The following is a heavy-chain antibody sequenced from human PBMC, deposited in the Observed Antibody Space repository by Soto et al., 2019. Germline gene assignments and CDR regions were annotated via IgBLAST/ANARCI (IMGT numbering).Heavy chain of an antibody. J-gene: IGHJ6*02. Sequence: GGSLRLSCXASGFTFSSYSMNWVRQAPGKGLEWVSSISSSSSYIYYADSVKGRFTISRDNAKNSLYLQMNSLRAEDTAVYYCARHSAYSYGYGDYYYGMDVWGQGTTVTVSS. D-gene: IGHD5-18*01. V-gene: IGHV3-21*01. CDR1: GFTFSSYS. CDR3: ARHSAYSYGYGDYYYGMDV. CDR2: ISSSSSYI.